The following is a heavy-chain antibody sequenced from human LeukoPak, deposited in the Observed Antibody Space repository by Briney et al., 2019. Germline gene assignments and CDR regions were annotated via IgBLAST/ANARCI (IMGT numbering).Heavy chain of an antibody. J-gene: IGHJ4*02. D-gene: IGHD1-26*01. V-gene: IGHV3-23*01. CDR1: AFTFSNYA. CDR3: AKLITPATTGGIDY. CDR2: ISNTGVTT. Sequence: GGSLRLSCAASAFTFSNYAMSWVRQAPGKGLEWVSVISNTGVTTYYADSVKGRFTISRGNSKNTLFLQMNSLRAEDTALYYCAKLITPATTGGIDYWGQGTLVIVSS.